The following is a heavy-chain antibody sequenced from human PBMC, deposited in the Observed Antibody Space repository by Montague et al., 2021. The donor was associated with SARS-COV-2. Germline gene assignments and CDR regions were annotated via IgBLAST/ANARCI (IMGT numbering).Heavy chain of an antibody. V-gene: IGHV6-1*01. CDR2: TYYRSKWYT. D-gene: IGHD1-1*01. Sequence: CAISGDSVSSNRPAWNWIRQSPSGPLEWLGRTYYRSKWYTDYAPSVKTRITITPDTSNNQFSLHLNSVTPGDTAVYYCAREGTVPGPRGIYFDDWGQGTLVTVPS. CDR3: AREGTVPGPRGIYFDD. J-gene: IGHJ4*02. CDR1: GDSVSSNRPA.